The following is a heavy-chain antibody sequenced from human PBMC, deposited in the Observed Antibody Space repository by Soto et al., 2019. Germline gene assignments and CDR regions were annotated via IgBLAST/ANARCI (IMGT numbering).Heavy chain of an antibody. CDR2: IWYDGSNK. CDR3: ARDPLHYDILTGYSPHYFDY. Sequence: GGSLRLSCAASGFTFRDYGMHWVRQAPGKGLEWVAVIWYDGSNKYYAESVKGRFTISRDNSKNTLHLQMNSLRAEDTAVYYCARDPLHYDILTGYSPHYFDYWGQGSLVTVSS. V-gene: IGHV3-33*01. J-gene: IGHJ4*02. CDR1: GFTFRDYG. D-gene: IGHD3-9*01.